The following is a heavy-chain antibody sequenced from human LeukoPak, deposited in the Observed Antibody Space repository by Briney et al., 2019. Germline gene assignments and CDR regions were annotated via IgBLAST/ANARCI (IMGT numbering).Heavy chain of an antibody. CDR3: ARDPSWANFDY. CDR2: ISSSGSTI. J-gene: IGHJ4*02. CDR1: GGTFSDYY. V-gene: IGHV3-11*01. Sequence: SCKASGGTFSDYYMSWIRQAPGKGLEWVSYISSSGSTIYYADSVKGRFTISRDNAKNSLYLQMNSLRAEDTAVYYCARDPSWANFDYWGQGTLVTVSS. D-gene: IGHD7-27*01.